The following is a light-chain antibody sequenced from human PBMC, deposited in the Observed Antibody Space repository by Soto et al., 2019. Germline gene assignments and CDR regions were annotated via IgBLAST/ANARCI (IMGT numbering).Light chain of an antibody. CDR1: QSISGY. CDR2: AAS. CDR3: QQSYSNPIP. V-gene: IGKV1-39*01. Sequence: IHMTQSPYSLSASVGDRVTITCRASQSISGYLNWYQQNPGKAPKLLISAASSLQSGVPSRFSGSGSGTAFTLTISNLQPEDFATYYCQQSYSNPIPFGQGTRLEI. J-gene: IGKJ5*01.